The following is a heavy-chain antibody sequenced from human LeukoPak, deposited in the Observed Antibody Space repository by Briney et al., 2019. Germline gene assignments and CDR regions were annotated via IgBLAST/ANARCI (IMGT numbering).Heavy chain of an antibody. CDR3: ARDGGDYGDYSALDY. J-gene: IGHJ4*02. CDR2: IYSGGST. CDR1: GFTVSSNY. Sequence: GGSLRLSCAASGFTVSSNYMSWVRQAPGKGLEWVSVIYSGGSTYYADSVKGRFTIPRDNSKNTLYLQMNSLRAEDTAVYYCARDGGDYGDYSALDYWGQGTLVTVSS. D-gene: IGHD4-17*01. V-gene: IGHV3-53*01.